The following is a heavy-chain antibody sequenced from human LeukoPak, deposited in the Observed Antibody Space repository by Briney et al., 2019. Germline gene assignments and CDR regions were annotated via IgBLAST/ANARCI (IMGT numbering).Heavy chain of an antibody. J-gene: IGHJ4*02. V-gene: IGHV3-23*01. CDR2: ISGSGGST. CDR3: ARDLYRIVVVPHYFDY. CDR1: GFTFSSHA. Sequence: GGSLRLSCAASGFTFSSHAMSWVRQAPGKGLEWVSAISGSGGSTYYADSVKGRFTISRDNSKNSLYLQMNSLRAEDTAVYYCARDLYRIVVVPHYFDYWGQGTLVTVSS. D-gene: IGHD3-22*01.